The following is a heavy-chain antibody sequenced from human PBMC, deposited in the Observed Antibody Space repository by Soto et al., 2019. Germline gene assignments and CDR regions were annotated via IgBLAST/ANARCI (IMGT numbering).Heavy chain of an antibody. CDR2: IYSDGTT. D-gene: IGHD6-6*01. J-gene: IGHJ4*02. CDR1: GFTVSSNY. V-gene: IGHV3-53*02. CDR3: VILSN. Sequence: EVQLVETGGGLIQPGGSLRLSCAASGFTVSSNYMNWVRQAPGKGLEWLSIIYSDGTTYYADSVKGRFTISRDNFKKTLYLQMNNLRAEDTAVYYCVILSNWGQGTLVTVSS.